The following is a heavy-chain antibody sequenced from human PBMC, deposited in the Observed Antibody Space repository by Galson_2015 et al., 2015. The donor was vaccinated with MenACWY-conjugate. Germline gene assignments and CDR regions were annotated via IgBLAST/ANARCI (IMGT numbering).Heavy chain of an antibody. J-gene: IGHJ4*02. Sequence: SLRLSCAASGFTFHTYTMSWVRQSPGKGLEWVAGIYGSGHRDTFCADSVKVRFTISRDESNNLVYLQMTSLRVEDTAVYYCAKERHPDGVWNFDYWGQGTLVTVSS. CDR2: IYGSGHRDT. V-gene: IGHV3-23*01. D-gene: IGHD4-17*01. CDR3: AKERHPDGVWNFDY. CDR1: GFTFHTYT.